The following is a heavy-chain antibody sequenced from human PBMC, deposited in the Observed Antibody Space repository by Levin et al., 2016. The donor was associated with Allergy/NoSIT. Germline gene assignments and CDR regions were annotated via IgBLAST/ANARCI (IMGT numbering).Heavy chain of an antibody. V-gene: IGHV1-69*06. J-gene: IGHJ6*02. CDR2: IIPIFGTA. CDR3: ARGGVSYDSSGYFTARSFYYGMDV. Sequence: WVRQAPGQGLEWMGGIIPIFGTADYAQKFQGRVTITADKSTSIAYMELSSLRSEDTAVYYCARGGVSYDSSGYFTARSFYYGMDVWGQGTTVTV. D-gene: IGHD3-22*01.